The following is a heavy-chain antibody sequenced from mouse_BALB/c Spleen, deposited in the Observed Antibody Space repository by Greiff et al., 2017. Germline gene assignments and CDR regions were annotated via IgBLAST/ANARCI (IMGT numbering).Heavy chain of an antibody. CDR3: AREGNCPFDY. V-gene: IGHV1S137*01. Sequence: VQLQQSGAELVRPGVSVTISCKGSGYTFTDYAMHWVKQSHAKSLEWMGVIRTYYGDASYNQKFKGKATMTVDKSSSTAYMELARLTSEDSAIYYCAREGNCPFDYWGQGTTLTVSS. J-gene: IGHJ2*01. CDR1: GYTFTDYA. D-gene: IGHD2-1*01. CDR2: IRTYYGDA.